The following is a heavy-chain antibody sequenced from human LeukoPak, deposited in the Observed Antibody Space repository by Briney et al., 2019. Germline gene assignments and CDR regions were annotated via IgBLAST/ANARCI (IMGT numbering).Heavy chain of an antibody. Sequence: ASVKVSCKASGYTFTGYYMHWVRQAPGQGLEWMGWINPNSGGTNYAQKFQGRVTMTRDTSISTAYMELSRLRSDDTAVYYYARDTGDTVTQYYYYYYMDVWGKGTTVTVSS. J-gene: IGHJ6*03. D-gene: IGHD4-17*01. V-gene: IGHV1-2*02. CDR1: GYTFTGYY. CDR3: ARDTGDTVTQYYYYYYMDV. CDR2: INPNSGGT.